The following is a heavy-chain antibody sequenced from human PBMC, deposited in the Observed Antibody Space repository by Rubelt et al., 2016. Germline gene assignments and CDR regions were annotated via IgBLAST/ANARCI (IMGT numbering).Heavy chain of an antibody. CDR3: ARVGAAAGTDY. J-gene: IGHJ4*02. V-gene: IGHV4-59*01. Sequence: QVQLQESGPGLVKPSETLSLTCTVSGYSISSYYWTWIRQPPGKGLEWIGYIYYSGSTSYNPSLKSRVTISIDTSKNQFSLKLGAGAAADTAMYYCARVGAAAGTDYWGQGALVTVSS. D-gene: IGHD6-13*01. CDR2: IYYSGST. CDR1: GYSISSYY.